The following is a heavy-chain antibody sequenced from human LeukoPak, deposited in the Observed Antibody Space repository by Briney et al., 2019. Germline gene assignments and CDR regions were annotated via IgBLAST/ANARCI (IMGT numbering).Heavy chain of an antibody. D-gene: IGHD3-3*01. V-gene: IGHV3-30-3*01. CDR1: GFTFSSYA. CDR3: ARGPSPADYDFWSGYLDY. J-gene: IGHJ4*02. Sequence: GGSLRLSCAASGFTFSSYAMHWVRQAPGKGLEWVAVISYDGSNKYYADSVKGRFTISRDNSKNTLYLQMNSLRAEDTAVYYCARGPSPADYDFWSGYLDYWGQGTLVTVSS. CDR2: ISYDGSNK.